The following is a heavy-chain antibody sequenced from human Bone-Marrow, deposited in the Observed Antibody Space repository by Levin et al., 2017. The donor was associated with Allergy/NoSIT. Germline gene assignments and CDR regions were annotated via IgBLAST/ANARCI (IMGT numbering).Heavy chain of an antibody. CDR1: GYTFTGYA. J-gene: IGHJ5*02. CDR2: ISPNSGGT. Sequence: ASVKVSCKTSGYTFTGYALHWVRQAPGQGLEWMGYISPNSGGTNYDQRFQGRVTMTRDTSIDTAYMELSRLTSDDTAVYYCARVAEEGPWGQGTLGAVSS. CDR3: ARVAEEGP. V-gene: IGHV1-2*02.